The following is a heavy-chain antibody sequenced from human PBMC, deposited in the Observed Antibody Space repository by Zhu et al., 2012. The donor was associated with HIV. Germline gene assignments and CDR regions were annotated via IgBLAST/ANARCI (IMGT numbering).Heavy chain of an antibody. V-gene: IGHV4-4*02. CDR2: VYHTGHT. CDR3: ARKFVYSGTGSLDHAFDV. Sequence: QMQLQESGPGLVKPSGTLSVTCGVSGASISDSNWWSWIRLSPQRGLEWIGEVYHTGHTNYNPSLKSRVTMSVDKSNNRFSLKLTSVTAADTAVYYCARKFVYSGTGSLDHAFDVWGQGTTVTVSS. D-gene: IGHD3/OR15-3a*01. CDR1: GASISDSNW. J-gene: IGHJ3*01.